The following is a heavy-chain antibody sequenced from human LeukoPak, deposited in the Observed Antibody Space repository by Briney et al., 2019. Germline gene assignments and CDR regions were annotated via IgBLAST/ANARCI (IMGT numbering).Heavy chain of an antibody. D-gene: IGHD2-21*02. Sequence: GASVKVSCKASGYTFTSYYMFWVRQAPGQGPEWMGIINPSGSTTSYAQNFQGRVTMTRDTSTGTVYMELSSLRSEDTAVYYGARRSPAYCFGDCYLDYWGQGTLVTVSS. CDR3: ARRSPAYCFGDCYLDY. V-gene: IGHV1-46*01. CDR2: INPSGSTT. CDR1: GYTFTSYY. J-gene: IGHJ4*02.